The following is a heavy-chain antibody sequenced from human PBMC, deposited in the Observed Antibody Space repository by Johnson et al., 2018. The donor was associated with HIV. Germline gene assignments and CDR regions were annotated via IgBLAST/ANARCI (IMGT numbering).Heavy chain of an antibody. Sequence: QVQLVESGGGLVQPGRSLRLSCTASGFTFGDYAMSWVRQAPGKGLEWVAFMHYDGSNKYYVDSLKGRFTISRDKSKTTLYLEMKSRRAEDKAVYYGARDPRGVLGAPSDAFDIWGQGTMVTVSS. CDR1: GFTFGDYA. CDR2: MHYDGSNK. CDR3: ARDPRGVLGAPSDAFDI. D-gene: IGHD3-16*01. J-gene: IGHJ3*02. V-gene: IGHV3-30*02.